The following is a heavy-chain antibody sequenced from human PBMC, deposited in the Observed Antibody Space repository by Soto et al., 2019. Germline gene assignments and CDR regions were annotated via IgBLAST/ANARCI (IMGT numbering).Heavy chain of an antibody. J-gene: IGHJ3*01. CDR3: AGGGSGCSEAFDV. V-gene: IGHV4-59*01. Sequence: SETLSLTCTVSGGSISSYYWSWIRQPPGKGLEWIGYIYYSGSTNYNPSLKSRVTISVESSKNQFSLKLSSVTAAYTAVYYCAGGGSGCSEAFDVWGQGTMVTVSS. CDR2: IYYSGST. D-gene: IGHD6-19*01. CDR1: GGSISSYY.